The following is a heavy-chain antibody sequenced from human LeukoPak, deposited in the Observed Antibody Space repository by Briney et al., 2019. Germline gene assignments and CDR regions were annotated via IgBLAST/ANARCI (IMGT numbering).Heavy chain of an antibody. Sequence: GGSLRLSCTASGFTLSSYEMSWICQAPGKGLEWVSSIDYSGGSTHYADSVMGRFTISRDNSKNTLYLQLNSLSADDTAVYYCAKDHLPGIVVADRDYWGQGTLVTVSS. CDR2: IDYSGGST. V-gene: IGHV3-23*01. D-gene: IGHD6-19*01. CDR3: AKDHLPGIVVADRDY. CDR1: GFTLSSYE. J-gene: IGHJ4*02.